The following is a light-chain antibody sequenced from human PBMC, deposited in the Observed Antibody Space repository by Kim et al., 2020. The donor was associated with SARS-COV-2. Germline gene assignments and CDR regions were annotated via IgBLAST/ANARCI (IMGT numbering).Light chain of an antibody. CDR2: QDT. CDR3: QAWDSSTHV. V-gene: IGLV3-1*01. Sequence: SVSPGQTASITCSGDMLGDKYASWYRQKPGQSPVLVIYQDTKRPSGIPERFSGFNSGNTATLTISGTQALDEADYYCQAWDSSTHVFGTGTKVTVL. J-gene: IGLJ1*01. CDR1: MLGDKY.